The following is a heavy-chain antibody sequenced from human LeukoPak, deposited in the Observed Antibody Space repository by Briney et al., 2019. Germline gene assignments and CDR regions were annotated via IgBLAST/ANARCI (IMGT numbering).Heavy chain of an antibody. CDR2: LYYSGST. Sequence: PSETLSLTCTVSGGSISSYYWSWIRQPPGKGLEWIGYLYYSGSTNYNPSLKSRVTISVDTSKNQSSLKLSSVTAADTAVYYCARVDYLGGWFDPWGQGTLVTVSS. CDR1: GGSISSYY. D-gene: IGHD3-16*01. CDR3: ARVDYLGGWFDP. V-gene: IGHV4-59*01. J-gene: IGHJ5*02.